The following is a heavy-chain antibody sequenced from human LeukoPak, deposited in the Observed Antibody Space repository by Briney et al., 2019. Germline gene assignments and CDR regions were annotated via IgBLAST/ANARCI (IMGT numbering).Heavy chain of an antibody. J-gene: IGHJ4*02. CDR3: AKGRRGSYVALYFDS. D-gene: IGHD1-26*01. CDR2: ISWNSGSV. V-gene: IGHV3-9*01. Sequence: HPGGSLRLSCAASGFTFDDYAMHWVRQAPGKGLEWVSGISWNSGSVGYADSVKGRFTISRDNAKNSLYLQMNSLRAEDTALYYCAKGRRGSYVALYFDSWGQGTLVTVSS. CDR1: GFTFDDYA.